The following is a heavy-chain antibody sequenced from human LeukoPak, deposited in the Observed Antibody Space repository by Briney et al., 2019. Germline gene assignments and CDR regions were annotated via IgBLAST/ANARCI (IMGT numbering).Heavy chain of an antibody. Sequence: PSETLSLTCAVYGGSFSGYYWSWIRQPAGKGLEWIGRIYTSGSTNYNPSLKSRVTMSVDTSKNQFSLKLSSVTAADTAVYYCAGRSEYSSSWYRYYGMDVWGQGTTVTVSS. V-gene: IGHV4-59*10. CDR2: IYTSGST. CDR3: AGRSEYSSSWYRYYGMDV. CDR1: GGSFSGYY. D-gene: IGHD6-13*01. J-gene: IGHJ6*02.